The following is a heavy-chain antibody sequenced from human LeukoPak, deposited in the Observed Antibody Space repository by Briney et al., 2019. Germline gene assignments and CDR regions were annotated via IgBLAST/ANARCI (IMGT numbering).Heavy chain of an antibody. CDR2: IVVGSGNT. V-gene: IGHV1-58*01. CDR1: GFTFTSSA. D-gene: IGHD2-15*01. CDR3: AADPCSGGSCPYYYYGMDV. Sequence: TSVKVSCKASGFTFTSSAVQWVRQARGQRLEWIGWIVVGSGNTNYAQKFQERVTITRDMSTSTAYMELSSLRSEDTAVYYCAADPCSGGSCPYYYYGMDVWGQGTTVTVSS. J-gene: IGHJ6*02.